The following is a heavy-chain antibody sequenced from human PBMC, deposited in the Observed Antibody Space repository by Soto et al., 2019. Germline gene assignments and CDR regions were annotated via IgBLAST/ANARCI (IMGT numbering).Heavy chain of an antibody. CDR2: IYYSGST. CDR3: AKPPDYNWNDY. J-gene: IGHJ4*02. D-gene: IGHD1-20*01. Sequence: SETLSLTCTVSGGSISSYYWSWIWQPPGKGLEWIGYIYYSGSTNYNPSLKSRVTISVDTSKNQFSLKLSSVTAADTAVYYCAKPPDYNWNDYWGQGTLVTVSS. V-gene: IGHV4-59*08. CDR1: GGSISSYY.